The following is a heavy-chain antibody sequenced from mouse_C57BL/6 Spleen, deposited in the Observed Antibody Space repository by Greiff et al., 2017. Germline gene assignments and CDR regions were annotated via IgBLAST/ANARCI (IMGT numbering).Heavy chain of an antibody. CDR1: GYTFTSYW. V-gene: IGHV1-64*01. J-gene: IGHJ4*01. CDR3: DSGSSHVYYYAMDY. D-gene: IGHD1-1*01. CDR2: IHPNSGST. Sequence: VQLQQPGAELVKPGASVKLSCKASGYTFTSYWMHWVKQRPGQGLEWIGMIHPNSGSTNYNEKFKSKGTLTVDKSSSTAYIQHSSLPSADSAVYYCDSGSSHVYYYAMDYWGQGTSVTVSS.